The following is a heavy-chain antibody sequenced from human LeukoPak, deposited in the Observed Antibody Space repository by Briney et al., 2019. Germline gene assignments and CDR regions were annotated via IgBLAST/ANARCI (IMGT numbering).Heavy chain of an antibody. V-gene: IGHV4-39*01. D-gene: IGHD3-22*01. J-gene: IGHJ4*02. Sequence: GSLRLSCAASGFTFSDYYMSWIRQPPGKGLEWIGSIYYSGSTYYNPSLKSRVTISVDTSKNQFSLKLSSVTAADTAVYYCARQVVVVIIANFDYWGQGTLVTVSS. CDR1: GFTFSDYY. CDR3: ARQVVVVIIANFDY. CDR2: IYYSGST.